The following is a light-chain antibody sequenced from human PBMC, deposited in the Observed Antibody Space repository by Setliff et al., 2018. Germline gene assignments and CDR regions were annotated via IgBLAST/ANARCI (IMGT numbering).Light chain of an antibody. J-gene: IGLJ1*01. Sequence: QSALAQPASVSGSPGQSITISCTGTSSDVANNNYVSWYQLHPGTAPKLMIYEVINRPSGVSRRFSGSKSGNTASLTISGLQAEDEADYYCSSYTSPTYVFGTGTKVTVL. CDR1: SSDVANNNY. CDR3: SSYTSPTYV. V-gene: IGLV2-14*01. CDR2: EVI.